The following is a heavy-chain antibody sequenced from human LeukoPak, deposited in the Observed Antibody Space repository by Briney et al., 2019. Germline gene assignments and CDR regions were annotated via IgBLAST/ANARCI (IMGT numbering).Heavy chain of an antibody. J-gene: IGHJ3*02. Sequence: ASVKVSCKASGFTFTSYYMHWVRQAPGQGLEWMGIINPSGGSTSYPQKLQGRVTMTRDTSTSTVYMELSSLRSEDTAVYYCACVVRGAFDIWGQGTLVTVSS. CDR2: INPSGGST. V-gene: IGHV1-46*03. CDR1: GFTFTSYY. D-gene: IGHD2-21*01. CDR3: ACVVRGAFDI.